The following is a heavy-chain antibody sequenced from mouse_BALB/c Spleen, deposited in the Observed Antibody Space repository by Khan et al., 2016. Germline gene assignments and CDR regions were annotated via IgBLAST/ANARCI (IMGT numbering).Heavy chain of an antibody. V-gene: IGHV1-9*01. J-gene: IGHJ4*01. CDR2: IFPGSGST. Sequence: VQLQQSGAEVMKPGASVKISCKATGYIFSSFWIEWVKQRPGHGLEWMGEIFPGSGSTYYNEKFKGKATVTADASSNTAYMQLSRLTSDDSAVYYCARGGLDYWGQGTSVTVSS. CDR1: GYIFSSFW. CDR3: ARGGLDY.